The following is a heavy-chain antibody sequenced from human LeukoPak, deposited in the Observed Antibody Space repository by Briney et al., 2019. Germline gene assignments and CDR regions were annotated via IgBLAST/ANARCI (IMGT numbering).Heavy chain of an antibody. Sequence: GGSLRLSCAASGFTFISYSMNWVRQASGKGLEWVSYISSSGNTIDYADSVKGRFTISRDNAKSSLYLQMVSLRAEDTAVYYCARLRGYSYGYGDYRGQGTLVTVSS. CDR3: ARLRGYSYGYGDY. V-gene: IGHV3-48*04. J-gene: IGHJ4*02. CDR1: GFTFISYS. CDR2: ISSSGNTI. D-gene: IGHD5-18*01.